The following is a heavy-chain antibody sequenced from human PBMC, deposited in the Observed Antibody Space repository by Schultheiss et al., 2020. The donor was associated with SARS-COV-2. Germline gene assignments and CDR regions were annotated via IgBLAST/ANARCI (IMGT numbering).Heavy chain of an antibody. CDR2: ISGSGGST. J-gene: IGHJ6*02. CDR3: ARNDRELLSGNYYQYGMEV. V-gene: IGHV3-23*01. D-gene: IGHD3-10*01. Sequence: GPLRLSCIVSGFTFNDYAMTWVRQAPGKGLEWVSAISGSGGSTYYADSVKGRFTISRDTSKNTLYLQMNSLTAEDTAMYYCARNDRELLSGNYYQYGMEVWGQGTTVTVSS. CDR1: GFTFNDYA.